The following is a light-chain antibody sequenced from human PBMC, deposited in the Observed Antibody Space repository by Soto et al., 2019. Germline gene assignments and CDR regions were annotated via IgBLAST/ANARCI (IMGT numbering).Light chain of an antibody. CDR2: WAS. V-gene: IGKV4-1*01. CDR3: QQYYGFPWT. J-gene: IGKJ1*01. CDR1: QNILSSSNSQNL. Sequence: DIVMTQSPDSLAVSLGERATINCKSSQNILSSSNSQNLLAWYQHKPGQPPKLLIYWASTRESGVPDRFSGSGSGTDFTLTISRLQAEDVAVYYCQQYYGFPWTFGQGTKVEIK.